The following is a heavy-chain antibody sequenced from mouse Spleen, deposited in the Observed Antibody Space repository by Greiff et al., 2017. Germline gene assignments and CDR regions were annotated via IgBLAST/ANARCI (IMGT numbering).Heavy chain of an antibody. J-gene: IGHJ4*01. D-gene: IGHD1-1*01. CDR3: ARQGTTVVATRGAMDY. V-gene: IGHV5-9*04. CDR1: GFTFSSYA. Sequence: EVKVVESGGGLVKLGGSLKLSCAASGFTFSSYAMSWVRQTPEKRLEWVATISSGGGNTYYPDSVKGRFTISRDNAKNTLYLQMSSLKSEDTAMYYCARQGTTVVATRGAMDYWGQGTSVTVSS. CDR2: ISSGGGNT.